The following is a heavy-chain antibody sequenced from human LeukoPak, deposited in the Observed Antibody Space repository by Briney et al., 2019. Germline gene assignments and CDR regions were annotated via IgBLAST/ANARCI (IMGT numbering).Heavy chain of an antibody. D-gene: IGHD2-2*02. CDR1: GFTFSSYG. CDR3: ARVPLGYCSSSSCYTWAYFDY. J-gene: IGHJ4*02. CDR2: IKQDGSEK. V-gene: IGHV3-7*01. Sequence: PGGSLRLSCAASGFTFSSYGMHWVRQAPGKGLEWVANIKQDGSEKYYVDSVKGRFTISRDNAKNSLYLQMNSLRAEDTAVYYCARVPLGYCSSSSCYTWAYFDYWGQGTLVTVSS.